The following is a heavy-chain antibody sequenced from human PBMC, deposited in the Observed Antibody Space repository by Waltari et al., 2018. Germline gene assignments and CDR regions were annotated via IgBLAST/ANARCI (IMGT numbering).Heavy chain of an antibody. CDR1: GLTFRNYG. CDR3: AKDGDYSLPGYDAFDV. Sequence: HLVESGGGVVQPGGSLRLSCLASGLTFRNYGLHWVRQIPGKGLEWVAFIRYDGNTIYDADSVKGRFTISRDNSNNILYLQMNSLRPEDTAVYFCAKDGDYSLPGYDAFDVWGQGTLVTVSS. CDR2: IRYDGNTI. D-gene: IGHD2-21*01. V-gene: IGHV3-30*02. J-gene: IGHJ3*01.